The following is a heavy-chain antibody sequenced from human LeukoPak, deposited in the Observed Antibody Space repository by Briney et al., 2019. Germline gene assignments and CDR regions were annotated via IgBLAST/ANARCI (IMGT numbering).Heavy chain of an antibody. CDR3: ARDRGLTTSGGVGFDS. Sequence: PSETLSLTCTVSGGSISSYYWSWIRQPPGKGLEWIGYYHYSGSTNYNPSLKSRVTISVDTSKNQFFLKLTSVTGADTAVYYCARDRGLTTSGGVGFDSWGQGTLVTVSS. CDR1: GGSISSYY. J-gene: IGHJ4*02. D-gene: IGHD4-17*01. V-gene: IGHV4-59*01. CDR2: YHYSGST.